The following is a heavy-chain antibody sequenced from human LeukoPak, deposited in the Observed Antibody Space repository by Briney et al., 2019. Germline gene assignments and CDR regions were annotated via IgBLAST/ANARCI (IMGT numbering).Heavy chain of an antibody. D-gene: IGHD2-15*01. CDR2: INPNSGDT. CDR3: AKSVVVITFRFDD. J-gene: IGHJ4*02. CDR1: GYTFTGYH. V-gene: IGHV1-2*06. Sequence: PGASVKVSCKASGYTFTGYHMHWVRQAPGQGLEWMGRINPNSGDTNYAQKFQGRVTMTRDTSISTAYMELSRLRSDDTAVYYCAKSVVVITFRFDDWGQGALVTVSS.